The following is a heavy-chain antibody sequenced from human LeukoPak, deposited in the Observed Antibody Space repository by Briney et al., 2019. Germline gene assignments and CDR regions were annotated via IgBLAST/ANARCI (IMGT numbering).Heavy chain of an antibody. D-gene: IGHD3-22*01. J-gene: IGHJ4*02. V-gene: IGHV3-7*01. Sequence: GGSLRLSCAASGFTFSSYAMSWVRQAPGKGLEWVANIKQDGSEKYYVDSVKGRFTISRDNAKNSLYLQMNSLRAEDTAVYYCARDSTPYYYDSSGYYSDYWGQGTLVTVSS. CDR2: IKQDGSEK. CDR3: ARDSTPYYYDSSGYYSDY. CDR1: GFTFSSYA.